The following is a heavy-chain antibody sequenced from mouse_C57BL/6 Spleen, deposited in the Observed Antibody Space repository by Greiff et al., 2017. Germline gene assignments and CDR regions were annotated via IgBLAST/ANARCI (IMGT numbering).Heavy chain of an antibody. CDR1: GYTFTSYW. CDR3: ARSYYYYGSSPWFAY. Sequence: QVQLQQPGAELVRPGSSVKLSCKASGYTFTSYWMHWVKQRPIQGLEWIGNIDPSDSETHYNQKFKDKATLTVDKSSSTAYMQLSSLTSEDSAVYYCARSYYYYGSSPWFAYWGQGTLVTVSA. V-gene: IGHV1-52*01. D-gene: IGHD1-1*01. J-gene: IGHJ3*01. CDR2: IDPSDSET.